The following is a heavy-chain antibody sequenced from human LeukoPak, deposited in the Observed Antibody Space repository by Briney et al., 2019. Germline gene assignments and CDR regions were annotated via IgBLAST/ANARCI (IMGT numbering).Heavy chain of an antibody. CDR3: ARGPCGGDCVYYYYYGMDV. V-gene: IGHV3-66*01. D-gene: IGHD2-21*02. CDR1: GGSISSGGYS. Sequence: LSLTCAVSGGSISSGGYSWSWVRQAPGKGLEWVSVIYSGGSTYYADSVKGRFTISRDNSKNTLYLQMNSLRAEDTAVYYCARGPCGGDCVYYYYYGMDVWGQGTTVTVSS. CDR2: IYSGGST. J-gene: IGHJ6*02.